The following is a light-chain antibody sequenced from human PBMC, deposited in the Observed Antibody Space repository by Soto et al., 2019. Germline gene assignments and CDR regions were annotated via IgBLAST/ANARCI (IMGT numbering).Light chain of an antibody. CDR2: DVS. V-gene: IGLV2-14*01. Sequence: QSALTQPASVSGSPGQSITISCTGTSRDIGAYNYVSWYQQHPGKAPKLIVYDVSNRPSGISNRFSGSKSGNRASLTISGLQAEDEADYYCSSLTISSTLVFGGGTKVTVL. CDR1: SRDIGAYNY. CDR3: SSLTISSTLV. J-gene: IGLJ2*01.